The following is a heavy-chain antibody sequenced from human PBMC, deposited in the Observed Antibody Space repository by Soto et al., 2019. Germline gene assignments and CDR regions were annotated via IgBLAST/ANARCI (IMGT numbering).Heavy chain of an antibody. V-gene: IGHV3-15*01. CDR3: TTDFKGDTAVDY. J-gene: IGHJ4*02. CDR1: GFPFGNAL. D-gene: IGHD5-18*01. Sequence: PGGSLGLSSAASGFPFGNALRSWVRQASGKGLEWVGRIKSKTDGETTDYAAPVKGRFTISRDDSKNTLYLHMSSLQTEDTALYYCTTDFKGDTAVDYWGQGTLVTVSS. CDR2: IKSKTDGETT.